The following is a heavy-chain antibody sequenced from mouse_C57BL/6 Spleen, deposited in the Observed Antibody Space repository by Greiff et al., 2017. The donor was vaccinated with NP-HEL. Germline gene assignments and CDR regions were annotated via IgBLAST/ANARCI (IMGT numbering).Heavy chain of an antibody. CDR2: ILPGSGST. J-gene: IGHJ2*01. CDR3: ARSRIYYGNYVGYYFDY. V-gene: IGHV1-9*01. D-gene: IGHD2-1*01. CDR1: GYTFTGYW. Sequence: VQLQQSGAELMKPGASVKLSCKATGYTFTGYWIEWVKQRPGHGLEWIGEILPGSGSTNYNEKFKGKATFTADTSSNTAYMQLSSLTTEDSAIYYCARSRIYYGNYVGYYFDYWGQGTTLTVSS.